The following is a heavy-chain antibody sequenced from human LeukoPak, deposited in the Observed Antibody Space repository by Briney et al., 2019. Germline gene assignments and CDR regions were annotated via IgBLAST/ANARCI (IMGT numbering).Heavy chain of an antibody. V-gene: IGHV3-9*01. Sequence: GGSLRLSCAASGFTFDDYAMHWVRQAPGKGLEWVSGISWNSGSIGYADSVKGRFTISRDNAKNSLYLQMNSLRAEDTAVYYCARERENGRGFDPWGQGTLVTVSS. J-gene: IGHJ5*02. D-gene: IGHD1-26*01. CDR2: ISWNSGSI. CDR1: GFTFDDYA. CDR3: ARERENGRGFDP.